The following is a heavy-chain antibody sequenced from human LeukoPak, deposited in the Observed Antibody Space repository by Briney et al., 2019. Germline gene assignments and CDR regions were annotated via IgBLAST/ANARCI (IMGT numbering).Heavy chain of an antibody. CDR2: IKQDGSEK. Sequence: GGSLRLSCAASGFTFSSYWMSWVRQAPGKGLEWVANIKQDGSEKYYVDSVKGRFTISRDNAKNSLYLQMNSLRAEDTAVYYCARGYSYGSETDAFDIWGQGTMVTVSS. J-gene: IGHJ3*02. D-gene: IGHD5-18*01. CDR1: GFTFSSYW. CDR3: ARGYSYGSETDAFDI. V-gene: IGHV3-7*01.